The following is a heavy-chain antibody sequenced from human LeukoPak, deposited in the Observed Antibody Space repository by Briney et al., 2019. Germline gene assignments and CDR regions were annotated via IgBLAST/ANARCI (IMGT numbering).Heavy chain of an antibody. CDR1: GGSISSYY. V-gene: IGHV4-4*07. CDR3: ARDQYYYDSSGYSLFDY. D-gene: IGHD3-22*01. Sequence: SETLSLTCTVSGGSISSYYWSWIRQPAGKGLEWIGRMHTSGSTNHNPSLKSRVTMSVDTSKNQFSLKLSSVTAADTAVYYCARDQYYYDSSGYSLFDYWGQGTLVTVSS. CDR2: MHTSGST. J-gene: IGHJ4*02.